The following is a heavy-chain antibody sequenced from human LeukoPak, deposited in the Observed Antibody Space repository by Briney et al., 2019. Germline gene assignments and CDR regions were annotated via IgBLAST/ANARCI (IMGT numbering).Heavy chain of an antibody. V-gene: IGHV3-30*14. J-gene: IGHJ4*02. CDR3: AREQNPFCTSTGCFGSFDF. CDR1: GFVFSNFA. D-gene: IGHD2-2*01. CDR2: ISFDGTNA. Sequence: PGGSLRLSCAVSGFVFSNFALHWVRQAPGKGLEWVAVISFDGTNAYYADSVKGRFTISRDNSRNTLYLQMNSLRPEDTAVYFCAREQNPFCTSTGCFGSFDFWGQGTPVTVS.